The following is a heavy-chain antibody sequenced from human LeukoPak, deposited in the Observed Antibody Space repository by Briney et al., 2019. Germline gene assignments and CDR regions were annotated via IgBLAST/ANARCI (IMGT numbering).Heavy chain of an antibody. CDR2: INPSGGST. Sequence: ASVKVSCKASGYTFTSYYMHWVRQAPGQGLEWMGIINPSGGSTSYAQKFQGRVTMTRDTSTSTVYMELSSLRSEDTAVYYCARGEVTIFGVVISWFDPWGQGTLVTVSS. CDR1: GYTFTSYY. V-gene: IGHV1-46*01. J-gene: IGHJ5*02. CDR3: ARGEVTIFGVVISWFDP. D-gene: IGHD3-3*01.